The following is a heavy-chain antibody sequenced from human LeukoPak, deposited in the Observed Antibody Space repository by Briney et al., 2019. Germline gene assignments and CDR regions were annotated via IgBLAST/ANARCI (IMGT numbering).Heavy chain of an antibody. CDR1: GFTFSSYS. J-gene: IGHJ4*02. D-gene: IGHD2-2*01. CDR2: ISSSSSYI. Sequence: GGSLRLSCAASGFTFSSYSMNWVRQAPGKGLEWVSSISSSSSYIYYADSVKGRFTISRDNFKNTLYLQMHSLRAEDTAVYYCAKESLRVVPSATFDYWGQGTLVTVSS. CDR3: AKESLRVVPSATFDY. V-gene: IGHV3-21*04.